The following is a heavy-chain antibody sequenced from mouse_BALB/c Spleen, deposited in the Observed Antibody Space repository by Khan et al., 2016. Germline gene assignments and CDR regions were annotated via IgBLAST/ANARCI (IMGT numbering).Heavy chain of an antibody. CDR3: ARLRRGYAMDY. V-gene: IGHV14-3*02. CDR1: GFNIKDTY. CDR2: IDPANGNT. J-gene: IGHJ4*01. Sequence: VQLKQSGAELVKPGASVKLSCTASGFNIKDTYMHWVKQRPEQGLEWIGRIDPANGNTKYDPKFQGKATITADTSSNTAYLQLSRLTSEDTAVYYCARLRRGYAMDYWGQGTSVTVSS.